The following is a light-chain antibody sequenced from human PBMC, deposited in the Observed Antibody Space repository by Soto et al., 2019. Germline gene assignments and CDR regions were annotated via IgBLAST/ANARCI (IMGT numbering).Light chain of an antibody. V-gene: IGKV3-20*01. Sequence: EFVLTQSPGTLSLSPGDRATFSCRATQSVGDIYLAWYQQKPGQAPRLLIYGASTRATGIPDRFSGSGSGTDFSLTISRLEPEDFAVYYCLQFDISPLYTFGQGTKV. CDR3: LQFDISPLYT. CDR1: QSVGDIY. J-gene: IGKJ2*01. CDR2: GAS.